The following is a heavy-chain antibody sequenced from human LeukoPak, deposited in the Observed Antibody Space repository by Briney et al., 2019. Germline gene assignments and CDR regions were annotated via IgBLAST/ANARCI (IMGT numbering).Heavy chain of an antibody. Sequence: PGGSLRLSCAASGFTFTDAAMTWVRQAPGEGLEWVSLIASSGRKTYYTDSVRGRFTISRDNSKKTLSLQMNSLRVEDTAIYYCAKDIQLAAWGLGTMVTVSS. CDR3: AKDIQLAA. CDR1: GFTFTDAA. J-gene: IGHJ3*01. CDR2: IASSGRKT. D-gene: IGHD5-24*01. V-gene: IGHV3-23*01.